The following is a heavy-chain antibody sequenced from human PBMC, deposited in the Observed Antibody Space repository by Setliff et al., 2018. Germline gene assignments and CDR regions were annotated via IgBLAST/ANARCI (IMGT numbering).Heavy chain of an antibody. D-gene: IGHD2-15*01. CDR3: AYRRKMSARYDALEV. V-gene: IGHV2-5*02. CDR1: GFSLSDFGVG. J-gene: IGHJ3*01. CDR2: IYWDGDE. Sequence: SGPTLVNPTQTLTLTCSFSGFSLSDFGVGVGWIRQPPGKAPEWLALIYWDGDEHYTPSLEKRLTITKDTSKNQLVLTVSNMDSMDTATYFCAYRRKMSARYDALEVWGQGTLVTVSS.